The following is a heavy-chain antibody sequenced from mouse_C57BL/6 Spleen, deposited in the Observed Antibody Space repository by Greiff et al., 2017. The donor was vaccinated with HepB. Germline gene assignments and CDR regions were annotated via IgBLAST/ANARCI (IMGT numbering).Heavy chain of an antibody. D-gene: IGHD3-2*02. V-gene: IGHV1-52*01. J-gene: IGHJ4*01. CDR1: GYTFTSYW. CDR3: AREGESSGYVPLYAMDY. CDR2: IDPSDSET. Sequence: VKLMESGAELVRPGSSVKLSCKASGYTFTSYWMHWVKQRPIQGLEWIGNIDPSDSETHYNQKFKDKATLTVDKSSSTAYMQLSSLTSEDSAVYYCAREGESSGYVPLYAMDYWGQGTSVTVSS.